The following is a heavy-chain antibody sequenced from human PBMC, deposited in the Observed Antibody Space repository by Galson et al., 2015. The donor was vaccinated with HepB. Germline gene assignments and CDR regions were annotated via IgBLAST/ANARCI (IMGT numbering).Heavy chain of an antibody. CDR2: INPNSGGT. Sequence: SVKVSCKASGYTFTGYYMHWVRQAPGQGLEWMGWINPNSGGTNYAQKFQGRVTMTRDTSISTAYMELSRLRSDDTAVYYCASFPMWLTMIVGVGDAFDIWGQGTMVTVSS. D-gene: IGHD3-22*01. J-gene: IGHJ3*02. V-gene: IGHV1-2*02. CDR3: ASFPMWLTMIVGVGDAFDI. CDR1: GYTFTGYY.